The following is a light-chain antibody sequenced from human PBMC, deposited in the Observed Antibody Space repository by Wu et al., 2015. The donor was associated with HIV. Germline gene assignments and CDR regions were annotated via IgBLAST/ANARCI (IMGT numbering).Light chain of an antibody. J-gene: IGKJ4*01. CDR1: LSVSNTD. Sequence: EIVLTQSPGTLSLSPGEGATLSCRASLSVSNTDLAWYQQKPGQAPRLLIYGASTKAPGVPDRFSGSGSGTEFTLTISSLQSEDFAVYSCQQYDNWPPLTFGGGTKVEIK. CDR3: QQYDNWPPLT. V-gene: IGKV3-15*01. CDR2: GAS.